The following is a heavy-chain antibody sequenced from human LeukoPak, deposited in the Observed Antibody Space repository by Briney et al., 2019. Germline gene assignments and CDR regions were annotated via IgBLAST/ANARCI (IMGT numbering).Heavy chain of an antibody. J-gene: IGHJ6*02. CDR3: ASNSHNYYYYYGMDV. CDR2: IYYSGST. D-gene: IGHD4-23*01. V-gene: IGHV4-59*01. CDR1: GGSISPYY. Sequence: PSETLSLTCIVSGGSISPYYWSWIRQPPGKGLEWIGYIYYSGSTNYNPSLKSRVTISVDTSKNQFSLKLSSVTAADTAVYYCASNSHNYYYYYGMDVWGQGTTVTVSS.